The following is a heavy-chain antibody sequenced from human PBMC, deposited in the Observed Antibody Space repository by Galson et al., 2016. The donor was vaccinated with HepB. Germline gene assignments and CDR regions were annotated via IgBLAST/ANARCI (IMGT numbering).Heavy chain of an antibody. CDR3: VRYGVIDAFDV. V-gene: IGHV3-48*03. D-gene: IGHD3-10*01. J-gene: IGHJ3*01. CDR1: GFTFSTFE. Sequence: SLRLSCAASGFTFSTFEMNWVRQAPGKGLEWVSFISSIGTTKYYSDSVKGRFTISRDNAKNSLYLKMNSLRAEDTAVYYCVRYGVIDAFDVWGQGTLVTVSS. CDR2: ISSIGTTK.